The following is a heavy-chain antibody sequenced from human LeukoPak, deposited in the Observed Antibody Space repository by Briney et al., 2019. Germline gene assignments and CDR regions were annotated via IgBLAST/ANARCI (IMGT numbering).Heavy chain of an antibody. Sequence: SETLSLTCTVSGGSISSGSYYWSWVRQPAGTGLEWIGRIYPSGSTNYNPSLKSRVTISVDTSKNQLSLKLSSVTAADTAVYYCATRRTTLTTSCFDYWGQGTLVTVSS. J-gene: IGHJ4*02. CDR3: ATRRTTLTTSCFDY. CDR2: IYPSGST. D-gene: IGHD4-17*01. V-gene: IGHV4-61*02. CDR1: GGSISSGSYY.